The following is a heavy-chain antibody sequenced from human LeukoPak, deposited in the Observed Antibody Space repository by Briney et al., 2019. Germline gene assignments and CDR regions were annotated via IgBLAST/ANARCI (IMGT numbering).Heavy chain of an antibody. D-gene: IGHD3-22*01. V-gene: IGHV1-69*05. CDR1: GGTFSSCA. CDR3: ARGSGSTYYDLDY. J-gene: IGHJ4*02. Sequence: SVKVSCKASGGTFSSCAISWVRQAPGQGLEWIGGIIPIFGTANYAQKFQGRVTITTDESTSTAYMELSSLRSEDTAVYYCARGSGSTYYDLDYWGQGTLVNVSS. CDR2: IIPIFGTA.